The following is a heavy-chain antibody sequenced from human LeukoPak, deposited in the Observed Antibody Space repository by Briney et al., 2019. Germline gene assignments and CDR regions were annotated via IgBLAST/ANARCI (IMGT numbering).Heavy chain of an antibody. J-gene: IGHJ5*02. CDR2: ISDSGST. CDR3: ARYDYGDCWFDP. V-gene: IGHV4-59*01. Sequence: SSETLSLTCTASGGSMNNYYWSWIRQAPGKGLEWIGYISDSGSTNYNPSLRSRVTISVDTSKNQFSLKLSSVTAADTALYYCARYDYGDCWFDPWGQGTLVTVSP. CDR1: GGSMNNYY. D-gene: IGHD4-17*01.